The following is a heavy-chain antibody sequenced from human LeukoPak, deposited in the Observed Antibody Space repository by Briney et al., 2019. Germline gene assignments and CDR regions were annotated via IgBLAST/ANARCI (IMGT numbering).Heavy chain of an antibody. J-gene: IGHJ3*02. Sequence: GGSLRLSCAASGFTFDDYAMRWVRQAPGKGLEWVSGISWNSGSIGYADSVKGRFTISRDNAKNSLYLQMNSLRAEDTALYYCAKGRQQLAPTRDAFDIWGQGTMVTVSS. D-gene: IGHD6-13*01. CDR2: ISWNSGSI. CDR1: GFTFDDYA. CDR3: AKGRQQLAPTRDAFDI. V-gene: IGHV3-9*01.